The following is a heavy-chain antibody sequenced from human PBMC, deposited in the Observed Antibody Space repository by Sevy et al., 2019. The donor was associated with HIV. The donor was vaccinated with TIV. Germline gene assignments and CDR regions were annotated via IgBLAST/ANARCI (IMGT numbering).Heavy chain of an antibody. Sequence: GGSLRLSCAASGFTVSGNYMSWVRQAPGKGLEWVSVIYSGGSTYYADSVKGRFTISRDTSKTTLYLQMSSLRFEDTAVYYCASTSCSGGSCYSLIDAWGQGTLVTVSS. CDR3: ASTSCSGGSCYSLIDA. V-gene: IGHV3-66*02. D-gene: IGHD2-15*01. CDR1: GFTVSGNY. J-gene: IGHJ4*02. CDR2: IYSGGST.